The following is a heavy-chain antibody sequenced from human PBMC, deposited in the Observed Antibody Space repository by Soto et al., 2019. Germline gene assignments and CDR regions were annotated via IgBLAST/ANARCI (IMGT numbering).Heavy chain of an antibody. CDR3: ARGIIVGGWYPYYFDY. Sequence: QVQLVQSGAEVKKPGASEKVSCKASGYTFITYAMHCVRPAPGQRLEWMGWINAGKGNTKYSQKFEGRVSITRDTSASTAYMELSSLRSEDTAVYYCARGIIVGGWYPYYFDYWGQGTLVTVAS. CDR1: GYTFITYA. CDR2: INAGKGNT. V-gene: IGHV1-3*01. J-gene: IGHJ4*02. D-gene: IGHD6-19*01.